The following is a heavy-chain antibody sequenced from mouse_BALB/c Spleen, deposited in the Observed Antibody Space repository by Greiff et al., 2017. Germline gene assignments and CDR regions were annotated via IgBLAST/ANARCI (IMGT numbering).Heavy chain of an antibody. CDR1: GYAFTNYL. V-gene: IGHV1-54*01. CDR3: ARSRGTATLFAY. D-gene: IGHD1-2*01. Sequence: QVQLQQSGAELVRPGTSVKVSCKASGYAFTNYLIEWVKQRPGQGLEWIGVINPGSGGTNYNEKFKGKATLTADKSSSTAYMQLSSLTSDDSAVYFCARSRGTATLFAYWGQGTLVTVSA. CDR2: INPGSGGT. J-gene: IGHJ3*01.